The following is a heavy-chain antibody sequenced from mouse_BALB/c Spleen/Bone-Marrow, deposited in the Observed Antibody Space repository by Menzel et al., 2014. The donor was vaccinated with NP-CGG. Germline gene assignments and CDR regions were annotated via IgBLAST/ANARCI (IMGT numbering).Heavy chain of an antibody. CDR2: IYPGDSDT. CDR1: GYSFTSYW. D-gene: IGHD1-2*01. J-gene: IGHJ2*01. V-gene: IGHV1-5*01. Sequence: EVKLVESGTVLARPGASVKMSCKASGYSFTSYWIHWVKQRPGQGLEWIGAIYPGDSDTSFNQKFKDKAKLTAVTSASTAYMELSSPTNEDSAVYYCTRRTATLDYWGQGTTLTVSS. CDR3: TRRTATLDY.